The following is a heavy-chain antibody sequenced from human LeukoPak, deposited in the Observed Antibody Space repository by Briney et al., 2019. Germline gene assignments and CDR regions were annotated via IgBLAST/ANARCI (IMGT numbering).Heavy chain of an antibody. CDR3: AKDYHTTDSNSDPFDY. CDR2: ITGTSDGT. D-gene: IGHD1-7*01. J-gene: IGHJ4*02. V-gene: IGHV3-23*01. CDR1: GFTFSSYA. Sequence: QPGGSLRLSCAASGFTFSSYAMSWVRQAPGKGLEWVSGITGTSDGTYYADFVKGRFSIFRDNPKNTLSLQMHSLRAEDTAIYYCAKDYHTTDSNSDPFDYWGQGTLVTVSS.